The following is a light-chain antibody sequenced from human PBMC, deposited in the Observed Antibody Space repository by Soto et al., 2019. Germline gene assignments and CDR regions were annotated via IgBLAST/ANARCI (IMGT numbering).Light chain of an antibody. CDR3: SSYTTSNTRQIV. CDR1: SSDVGGYNY. Sequence: QSVLPQPASVSGSPGESITISCTGTSSDVGGYNYVSWYQHHPGKAPKLIIYDVSNRPSGVSNRFSGSKSGNTASLTISGLQPEDEADYYCSSYTTSNTRQIVFGTVTKVTVL. J-gene: IGLJ1*01. V-gene: IGLV2-14*03. CDR2: DVS.